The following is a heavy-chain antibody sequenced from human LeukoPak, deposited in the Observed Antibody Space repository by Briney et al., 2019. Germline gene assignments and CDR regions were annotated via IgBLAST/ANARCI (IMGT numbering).Heavy chain of an antibody. V-gene: IGHV4-30-4*01. J-gene: IGHJ6*02. D-gene: IGHD2-2*02. CDR1: GGSISSGDYY. CDR3: ARDCSSTSCYRYYYYYGMDV. Sequence: PSETLSLTCTVSGGSISSGDYYWSWIRQPPGKGLEWIGYIYYSGSTYYNPSLKSRVTISVDTFKNQFSLKLSSVTAADTAVYYCARDCSSTSCYRYYYYYGMDVWGQGTTVTVSS. CDR2: IYYSGST.